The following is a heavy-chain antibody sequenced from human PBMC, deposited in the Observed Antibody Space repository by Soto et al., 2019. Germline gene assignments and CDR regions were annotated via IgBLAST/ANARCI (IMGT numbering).Heavy chain of an antibody. CDR2: INHSGNT. CDR3: ARGEFSSSWYRESHFDS. CDR1: GASLSDNY. Sequence: SETLSLTCAVYGASLSDNYCNWRRQPPGKGLEWIGEINHSGNTNYNPSLRSRVTISVDTARNQFSLNLKSVTAADTAVYYCARGEFSSSWYRESHFDSWGQGTLVTVSS. D-gene: IGHD6-13*01. V-gene: IGHV4-34*01. J-gene: IGHJ4*02.